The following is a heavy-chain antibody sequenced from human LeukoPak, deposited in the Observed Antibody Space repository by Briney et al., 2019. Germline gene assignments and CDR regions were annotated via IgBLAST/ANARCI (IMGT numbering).Heavy chain of an antibody. V-gene: IGHV3-53*01. CDR3: ARDWGYCSSTSCHVFDY. CDR1: GFTVSSNY. D-gene: IGHD2-2*01. CDR2: IYSGDNT. Sequence: GGSLRLSCAVSGFTVSSNYMSWVRRAPGKGLEWVSVIYSGDNTDYADSVKGRFTISRDNSKNTLYLQMNSLRAEDTGVYYCARDWGYCSSTSCHVFDYWGQGTLVTVSS. J-gene: IGHJ4*02.